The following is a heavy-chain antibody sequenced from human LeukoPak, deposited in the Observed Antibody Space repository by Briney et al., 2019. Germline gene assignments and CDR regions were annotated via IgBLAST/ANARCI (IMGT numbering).Heavy chain of an antibody. CDR3: ARAWGVVAAPVGYFDL. J-gene: IGHJ2*01. CDR1: GGSFSGYY. Sequence: ASETLSLTCAVYGGSFSGYYWSWIRQPPGKGLEWIGEINHSGSTNYNPSLKSRVTISVDTSKNQFSLKLSSVTAADTAVYYCARAWGVVAAPVGYFDLWGRGTLVTVSS. CDR2: INHSGST. V-gene: IGHV4-34*01. D-gene: IGHD2-15*01.